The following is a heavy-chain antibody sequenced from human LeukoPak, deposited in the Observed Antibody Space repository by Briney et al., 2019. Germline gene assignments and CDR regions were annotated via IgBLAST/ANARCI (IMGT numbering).Heavy chain of an antibody. Sequence: SETLSLTCTVSGGSISSYYWSWIRQPAGKGLEWIGRIYTSGSTNYNPSLKSRVIMSVDTSKNQFSLKLSSVTAADTAVYYCAREQKSSSWYGQIDYWGQGTLVTVSS. D-gene: IGHD6-13*01. J-gene: IGHJ4*02. CDR3: AREQKSSSWYGQIDY. CDR2: IYTSGST. CDR1: GGSISSYY. V-gene: IGHV4-4*07.